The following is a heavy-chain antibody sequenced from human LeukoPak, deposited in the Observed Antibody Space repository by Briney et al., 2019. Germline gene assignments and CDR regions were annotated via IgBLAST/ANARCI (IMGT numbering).Heavy chain of an antibody. Sequence: SETLSLTCTVSGGSISSYYWSWIRQPPGKGLEWIGYIYSSGSTNYNPSLKSRVTISVDTSKNQFSLNLSSVTAADTAVYYCARHEYYYYYMDVWGKGTTGTVS. J-gene: IGHJ6*03. CDR1: GGSISSYY. CDR3: ARHEYYYYYMDV. CDR2: IYSSGST. V-gene: IGHV4-59*08.